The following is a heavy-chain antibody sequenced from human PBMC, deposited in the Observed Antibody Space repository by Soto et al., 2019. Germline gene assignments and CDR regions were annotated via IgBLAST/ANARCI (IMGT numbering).Heavy chain of an antibody. V-gene: IGHV4-34*01. CDR1: GGSFSGYY. CDR2: INHSGST. CDR3: ARGQRTVAP. J-gene: IGHJ5*02. D-gene: IGHD6-19*01. Sequence: SETLSLTCAVYGGSFSGYYWSWIRQPPGKGLEWIGEINHSGSTNYNPSLKSRVTISVDTSKNQFSLKLSSVTAADTAVYYCARGQRTVAPWGQATLVTVSS.